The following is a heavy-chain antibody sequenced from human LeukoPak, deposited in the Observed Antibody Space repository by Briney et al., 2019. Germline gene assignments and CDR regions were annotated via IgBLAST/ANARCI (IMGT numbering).Heavy chain of an antibody. CDR3: ARDFTEMATTHWYFDL. Sequence: GGSLRLSCAASGFTFSDYYMSWIRQAPGKGLEWVSYISSSGSTIYYADSVKGRFTISRDNAKNSLYLQMNSLRAEDTAVYYCARDFTEMATTHWYFDLWGRGTLVTVSS. CDR2: ISSSGSTI. D-gene: IGHD5-24*01. J-gene: IGHJ2*01. CDR1: GFTFSDYY. V-gene: IGHV3-11*01.